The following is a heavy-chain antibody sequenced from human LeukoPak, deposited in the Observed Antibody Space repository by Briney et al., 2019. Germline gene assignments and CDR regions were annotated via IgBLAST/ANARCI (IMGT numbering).Heavy chain of an antibody. Sequence: GGSLRLSCAASGFTFSSYAISWVRQAPGKGLQWVSVISGSGGSTYYADSVKGRFTIARDNSKNTLFLQMNSLRAEDTAVYYCAKDARRTSGWYFFDYWGQGTLVTVSS. CDR3: AKDARRTSGWYFFDY. J-gene: IGHJ4*02. D-gene: IGHD6-19*01. CDR2: ISGSGGST. CDR1: GFTFSSYA. V-gene: IGHV3-23*01.